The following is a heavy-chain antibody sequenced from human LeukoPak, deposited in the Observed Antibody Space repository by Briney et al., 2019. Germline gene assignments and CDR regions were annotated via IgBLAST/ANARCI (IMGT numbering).Heavy chain of an antibody. V-gene: IGHV4-59*01. CDR3: VRFHGGY. CDR2: IHYSGDT. D-gene: IGHD3-10*01. Sequence: SETLSLTCTVSGGSISSYYWSWIRQPPGRGLEWIGYIHYSGDTNYNPSLKSRVTISVDTSKKQFSLKLNSVTAADTAVYYCVRFHGGYWGQGTLVIVSS. J-gene: IGHJ4*02. CDR1: GGSISSYY.